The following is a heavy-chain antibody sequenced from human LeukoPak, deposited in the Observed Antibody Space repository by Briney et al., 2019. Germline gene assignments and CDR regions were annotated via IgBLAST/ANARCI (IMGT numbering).Heavy chain of an antibody. Sequence: YPGGSLRLSCAASGFISSSYWMHWVRQPPGKGLAYIACINTDGFSTSYADSVKGRFTISRDNAKNTLYLQMNRLRAEDTAVYYCARSRTYGDYGGGLDYWGQGPLVTVSS. CDR3: ARSRTYGDYGGGLDY. D-gene: IGHD4-17*01. V-gene: IGHV3-74*01. CDR1: GFISSSYW. J-gene: IGHJ4*02. CDR2: INTDGFST.